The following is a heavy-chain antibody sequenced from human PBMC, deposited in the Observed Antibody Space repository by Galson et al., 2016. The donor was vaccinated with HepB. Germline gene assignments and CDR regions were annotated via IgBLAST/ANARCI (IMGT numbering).Heavy chain of an antibody. CDR1: GFTVSTDY. CDR3: TRDGWTSNWFGY. D-gene: IGHD6-19*01. J-gene: IGHJ5*01. CDR2: IYSGGST. Sequence: SLRLSCAGSGFTVSTDYMSWVRQAPGKGLEWVSIIYSGGSTYYADSVKGRLSISRDSSKNTLYLQMDSLRVEDTAVYYCTRDGWTSNWFGYWGQGMLVTVSS. V-gene: IGHV3-66*02.